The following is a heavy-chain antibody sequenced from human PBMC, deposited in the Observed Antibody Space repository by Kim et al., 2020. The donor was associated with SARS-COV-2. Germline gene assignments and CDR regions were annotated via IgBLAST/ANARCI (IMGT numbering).Heavy chain of an antibody. V-gene: IGHV3-30*18. CDR2: ISYDGSNK. CDR1: GFTFSSYG. CDR3: AKDSGGY. D-gene: IGHD3-10*01. J-gene: IGHJ4*02. Sequence: GGSLRLSCAASGFTFSSYGMHWVRQAPGKGLEWVAVISYDGSNKYYADSVKGRFTISRDNSKNTLYLQMNSLRAEDTAVYYCAKDSGGYWGQGTLVTVSS.